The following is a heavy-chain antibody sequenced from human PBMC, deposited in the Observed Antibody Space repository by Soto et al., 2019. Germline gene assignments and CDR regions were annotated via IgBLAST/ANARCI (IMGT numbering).Heavy chain of an antibody. D-gene: IGHD3-22*01. J-gene: IGHJ3*02. CDR2: ISSSGSTI. V-gene: IGHV3-11*01. Sequence: GGSLRLSCAASGFTFSDYCMSCIRQAPGKGLEWFSYISSSGSTIYYADSVKGRFTISRDNAKNSLYLQMNSLRAEDTAVYYCASPYYFDSSGYSDASEIWGQGTMVTVSS. CDR1: GFTFSDYC. CDR3: ASPYYFDSSGYSDASEI.